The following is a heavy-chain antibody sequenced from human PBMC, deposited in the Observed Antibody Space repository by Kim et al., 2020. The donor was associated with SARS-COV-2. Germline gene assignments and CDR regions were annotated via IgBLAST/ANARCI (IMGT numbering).Heavy chain of an antibody. Sequence: ADSVKGRFTTSRDNKKNSLYLQMNSLRAEDTALYFCAKDLSSSSWYMVSEDWGQGTLVTVSS. V-gene: IGHV3-43*01. CDR3: AKDLSSSSWYMVSED. D-gene: IGHD6-13*01. J-gene: IGHJ4*02.